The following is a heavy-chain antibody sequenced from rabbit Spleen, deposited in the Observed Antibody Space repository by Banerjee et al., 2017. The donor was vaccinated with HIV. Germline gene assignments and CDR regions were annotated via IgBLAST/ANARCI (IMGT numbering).Heavy chain of an antibody. Sequence: QQLVESGGGLVKPGASLTLTCKASGFDFSRGYDMCWVRQAPGKGLEWIACIDTSNGDTDYANWPKGRFTISKASSTTVTLQMTSLTVADTATYFCARDAGTSFSTYGMDLWGPGTLVTVS. CDR3: ARDAGTSFSTYGMDL. J-gene: IGHJ6*01. D-gene: IGHD8-1*01. CDR1: GFDFSRGYD. V-gene: IGHV1S40*01. CDR2: IDTSNGDT.